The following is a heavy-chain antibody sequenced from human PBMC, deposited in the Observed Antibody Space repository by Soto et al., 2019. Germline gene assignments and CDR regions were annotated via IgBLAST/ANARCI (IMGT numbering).Heavy chain of an antibody. CDR3: ARLTTLSSGLDY. CDR2: IIPILGIA. D-gene: IGHD6-19*01. V-gene: IGHV1-69*02. J-gene: IGHJ4*02. CDR1: GGTFSSYT. Sequence: GASVKVSCKASGGTFSSYTISWVRQAPGQGLEWMGRIIPILGIANYAQKFQGRVTITADKSTSTAYMELSSLRSEDTAVYYCARLTTLSSGLDYWGQGTLVTVSS.